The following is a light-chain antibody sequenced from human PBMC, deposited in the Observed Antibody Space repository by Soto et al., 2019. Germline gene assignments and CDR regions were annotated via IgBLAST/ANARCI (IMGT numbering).Light chain of an antibody. J-gene: IGKJ5*01. V-gene: IGKV4-1*01. Sequence: DIVMTQSPASLAVSLGERATINCKSSQSVLDSSNNRNYLAWYQQKQGQPPKLLIYWASTRESGVPGRFRGSGSGTDLTLSINSMQAEDVVVYYCQQYYSTSSICFGQGTRLEMK. CDR1: QSVLDSSNNRNY. CDR2: WAS. CDR3: QQYYSTSSIC.